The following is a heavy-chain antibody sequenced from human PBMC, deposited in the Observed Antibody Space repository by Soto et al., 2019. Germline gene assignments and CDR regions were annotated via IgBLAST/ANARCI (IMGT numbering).Heavy chain of an antibody. CDR2: FIPICGTA. J-gene: IGHJ5*02. D-gene: IGHD4-17*01. Sequence: QVQLVQSGAEVKKPGSSVKVSCKASGGTFSSYAISWERQAPGHGLEWMGGFIPICGTANYAQKFQRRVTITSDESTSTADMELSSLRSEDTAVASCARADDYVEDRGGGFDPWGQGTLVTVSS. V-gene: IGHV1-69*05. CDR1: GGTFSSYA. CDR3: ARADDYVEDRGGGFDP.